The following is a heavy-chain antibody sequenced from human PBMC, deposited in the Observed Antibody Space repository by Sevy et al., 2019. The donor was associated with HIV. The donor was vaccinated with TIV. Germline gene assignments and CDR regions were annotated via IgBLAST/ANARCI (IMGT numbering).Heavy chain of an antibody. D-gene: IGHD1-26*01. Sequence: GGSLRLSFAASGFTFSPYWMTWVRQAPGKGLEWVANIRPDGSDKYYVESVKGRFTISRDNAKNSLYLQMNSLRADDTAMYYCARGVGLDCWGQGALVTVSS. CDR3: ARGVGLDC. CDR2: IRPDGSDK. CDR1: GFTFSPYW. V-gene: IGHV3-7*01. J-gene: IGHJ4*02.